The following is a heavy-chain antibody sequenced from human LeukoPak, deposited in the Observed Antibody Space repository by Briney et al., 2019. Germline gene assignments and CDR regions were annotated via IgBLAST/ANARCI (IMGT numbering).Heavy chain of an antibody. Sequence: SETLSLTCTVSGGSISSSSYYWGWIRQPPGKGLEWIGSIYYSGSTYYNPSLKSRVTISVDTSKNQFSLKLSSVTAADTAVYYCAIYSSGYPYYFDYWGQGTLVTVSS. CDR2: IYYSGST. V-gene: IGHV4-39*07. CDR1: GGSISSSSYY. J-gene: IGHJ4*02. D-gene: IGHD6-19*01. CDR3: AIYSSGYPYYFDY.